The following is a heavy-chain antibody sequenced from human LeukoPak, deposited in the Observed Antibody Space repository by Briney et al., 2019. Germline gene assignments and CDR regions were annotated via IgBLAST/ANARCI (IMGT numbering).Heavy chain of an antibody. Sequence: PGGSLRLSCAASGFTFDDYGMSWVRQAPGKGLEWVSGLNWNGGDTGYADSVKGRFTISRDNAENSLYLQMNSLRPEDTAFYYCARGGRESGNWNYNWFDPWGQGTLVTVSS. CDR3: ARGGRESGNWNYNWFDP. D-gene: IGHD1-1*01. J-gene: IGHJ5*02. CDR1: GFTFDDYG. CDR2: LNWNGGDT. V-gene: IGHV3-20*04.